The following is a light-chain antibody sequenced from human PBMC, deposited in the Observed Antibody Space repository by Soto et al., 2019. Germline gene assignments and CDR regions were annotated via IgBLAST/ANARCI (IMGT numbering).Light chain of an antibody. J-gene: IGKJ3*01. CDR3: QHYSNWPL. CDR1: QSVSSSY. V-gene: IGKV3-20*01. Sequence: EIVLTQSPGPLSLSPGERATLSCMASQSVSSSYLAWYQQQPGQAPRLLIYGASSRATGIPDRFSGSGSGTDFTLTISSLHSEYFAVYYCQHYSNWPLFGPGTKVDI. CDR2: GAS.